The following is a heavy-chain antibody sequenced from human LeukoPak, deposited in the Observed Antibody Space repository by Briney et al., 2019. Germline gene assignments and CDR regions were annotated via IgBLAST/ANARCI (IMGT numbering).Heavy chain of an antibody. CDR1: GGFFSAYY. Sequence: PSETLSLTCTVSGGFFSAYYWSWIRQSPGKALEWIGYIYYTGNSNSNPSLKSRVSISADTSKNQFSLKLSFVTAADTAVYYCASSRQMWYFQNWGRGTLVTVSS. J-gene: IGHJ1*01. D-gene: IGHD2-21*01. CDR3: ASSRQMWYFQN. CDR2: IYYTGNS. V-gene: IGHV4-59*01.